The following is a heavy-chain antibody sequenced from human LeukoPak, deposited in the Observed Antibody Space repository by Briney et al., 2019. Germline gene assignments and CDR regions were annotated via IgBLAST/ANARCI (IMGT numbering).Heavy chain of an antibody. CDR2: IRSKAYGGTT. J-gene: IGHJ1*01. D-gene: IGHD1-26*01. V-gene: IGHV3-49*03. CDR1: GFTFGDYA. Sequence: GGSLRLSCTASGFTFGDYAMSWFRQAPGKGLEGVGFIRSKAYGGTTEYAASVKGRFTISRDDSKSIAYLQMNSLKTEDTAVYYCTRVDGYSGSYSAEYFQHWGQGTLVTVSS. CDR3: TRVDGYSGSYSAEYFQH.